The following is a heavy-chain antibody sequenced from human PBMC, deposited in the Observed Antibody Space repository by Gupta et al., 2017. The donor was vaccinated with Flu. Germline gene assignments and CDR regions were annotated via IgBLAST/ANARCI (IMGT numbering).Heavy chain of an antibody. J-gene: IGHJ4*02. Sequence: QVQLVQSGAEVKKPGSSVKVSCKASGGTFSSYAISWVRQAPGQGLEWMGGIIPIFGTANYAKKFQGRVTITADKSTSTADMELSSLRSEETAVYDCARGGTMVRGGIIKPHFDYWGQGTLVTVSS. CDR2: IIPIFGTA. CDR3: ARGGTMVRGGIIKPHFDY. CDR1: GGTFSSYA. D-gene: IGHD3-10*01. V-gene: IGHV1-69*06.